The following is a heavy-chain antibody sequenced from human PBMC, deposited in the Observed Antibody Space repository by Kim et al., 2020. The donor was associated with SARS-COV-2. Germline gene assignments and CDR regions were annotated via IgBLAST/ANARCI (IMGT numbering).Heavy chain of an antibody. Sequence: ADSVKGRFTISRDNAKNSLYLQMNSLRAEDTAVYYCARVEVVTQIYYFDYWGQGTLVTVSS. J-gene: IGHJ4*02. V-gene: IGHV3-11*06. D-gene: IGHD3-3*01. CDR3: ARVEVVTQIYYFDY.